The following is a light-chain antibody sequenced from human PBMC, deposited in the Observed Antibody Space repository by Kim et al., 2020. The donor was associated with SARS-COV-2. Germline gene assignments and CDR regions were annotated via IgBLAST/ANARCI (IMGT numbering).Light chain of an antibody. CDR2: GAA. Sequence: RAQRDTLACRASQSVSSSYLVCCQQKPGPAPKLLIFGAASRAASVPNRFSGSGSGTDVSLTISRLEPEDFAVYYCQQYGNTPPCTFGQGTKVDIK. J-gene: IGKJ1*01. CDR3: QQYGNTPPCT. V-gene: IGKV3-20*01. CDR1: QSVSSSY.